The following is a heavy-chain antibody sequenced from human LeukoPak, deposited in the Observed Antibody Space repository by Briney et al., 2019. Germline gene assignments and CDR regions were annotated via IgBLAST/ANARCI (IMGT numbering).Heavy chain of an antibody. V-gene: IGHV3-20*04. CDR2: INWNSGST. CDR3: AKSGTTGTIYLDY. D-gene: IGHD1-1*01. J-gene: IGHJ4*02. CDR1: GFTFDDSG. Sequence: GGSLRLSCAASGFTFDDSGMSWVRQAPGKGLEWVSSINWNSGSTGYADSVKGRFTISRDNAKNSLYLQMNSLRAEDTAFYYCAKSGTTGTIYLDYWGQGTLVTVSS.